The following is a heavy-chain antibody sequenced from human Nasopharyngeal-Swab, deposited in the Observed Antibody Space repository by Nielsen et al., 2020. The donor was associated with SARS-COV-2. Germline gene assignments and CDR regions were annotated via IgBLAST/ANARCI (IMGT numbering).Heavy chain of an antibody. J-gene: IGHJ4*02. CDR1: GFTFNTYS. CDR2: ISSSSAYI. V-gene: IGHV3-21*01. D-gene: IGHD2-2*01. Sequence: GESLKISCAASGFTFNTYSMNWVRQAPGRGLEWVSSISSSSAYIYYADSVKGRFTISRDNAKNSLYLQMNSLRAEDTAVYYCGRGRNCVTTSCYGGSDSWGQGTLVTVSS. CDR3: GRGRNCVTTSCYGGSDS.